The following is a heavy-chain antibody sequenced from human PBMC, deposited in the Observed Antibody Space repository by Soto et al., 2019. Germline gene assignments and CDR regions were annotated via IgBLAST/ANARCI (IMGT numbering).Heavy chain of an antibody. CDR2: VNPSGGHT. J-gene: IGHJ4*02. CDR1: GDTFTEYY. CDR3: ARGGHVVVVTAALDY. D-gene: IGHD2-21*02. Sequence: QVQLMQSGAEVKKPGASVKVSCKASGDTFTEYYIHCVRQAPGQGLDWMGTVNPSGGHTTYAQHLLGRVTMTRDTSTSTLYMELTSLTSEDTAVYYCARGGHVVVVTAALDYWGQGTLVTVSS. V-gene: IGHV1-46*01.